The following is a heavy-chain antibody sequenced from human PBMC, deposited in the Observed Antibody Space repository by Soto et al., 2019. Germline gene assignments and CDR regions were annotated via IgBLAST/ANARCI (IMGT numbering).Heavy chain of an antibody. CDR1: GYTFTNYG. J-gene: IGHJ4*02. D-gene: IGHD5-18*01. V-gene: IGHV1-18*01. Sequence: GASVKVSCKASGYTFTNYGINWVRQAPGQGLEWMGWISAYNGYTNYAQKLQGRVTMTTDTSTSIAYMELRSLRSDDTAVYYCARDLRSGDTAMSPDYWGQGTLVTVSS. CDR3: ARDLRSGDTAMSPDY. CDR2: ISAYNGYT.